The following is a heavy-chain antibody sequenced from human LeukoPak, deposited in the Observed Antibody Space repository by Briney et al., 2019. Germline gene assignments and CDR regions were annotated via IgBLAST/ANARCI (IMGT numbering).Heavy chain of an antibody. CDR3: ARGGGSSS. CDR2: IKQDGSAT. CDR1: GFSFSNFW. D-gene: IGHD6-6*01. V-gene: IGHV3-7*01. J-gene: IGHJ5*02. Sequence: GGSLRLTCAASGFSFSNFWMSWVRQAPGKGLEWVANIKQDGSATNYVDSVKGRFTTSRDNAKNSLDLQMNSLRAEDTAVYYCARGGGSSSWGQGTLVTVSS.